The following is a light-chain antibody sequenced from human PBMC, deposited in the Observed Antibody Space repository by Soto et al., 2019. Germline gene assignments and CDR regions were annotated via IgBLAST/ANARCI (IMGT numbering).Light chain of an antibody. V-gene: IGKV3-20*01. CDR2: GAT. CDR3: QQYGDSPRT. Sequence: EIVLGQSPGTLSLSPGQTATLSCGASQSVSSSYLAWYQQKPGRPPRLLIYGATSRDTGIPDRFSGSGSGTDCTLTIARLEPEDVEVDYCQQYGDSPRTFGQGTRLEIK. CDR1: QSVSSSY. J-gene: IGKJ5*01.